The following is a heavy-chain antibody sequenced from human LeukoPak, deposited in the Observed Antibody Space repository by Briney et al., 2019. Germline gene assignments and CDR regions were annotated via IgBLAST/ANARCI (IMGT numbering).Heavy chain of an antibody. CDR3: ASLYDSTGFCFDY. V-gene: IGHV3-11*01. Sequence: GGSLRLSCVVSGFRFSDYCMSWIRQSPGDRLELISYISGSSDAIYYPDSVKGRFTISRDNAKNSLYLQLDSLSAEDTAVYYCASLYDSTGFCFDYWGQGALVTVSS. D-gene: IGHD2-2*01. CDR1: GFRFSDYC. CDR2: ISGSSDAI. J-gene: IGHJ4*02.